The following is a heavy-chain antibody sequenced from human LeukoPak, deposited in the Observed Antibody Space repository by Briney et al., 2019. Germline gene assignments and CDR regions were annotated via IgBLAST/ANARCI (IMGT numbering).Heavy chain of an antibody. Sequence: GGSLRLSCAASGFTFDDYTMHWVRQASGKGLVWVSRINSDGSSTSYADSVKGRFAISRDNAKNTQYLQMNSLRAEDTAVYYCAKSPYSSSWARFDCWGQGTLVTVSS. CDR3: AKSPYSSSWARFDC. D-gene: IGHD6-13*01. CDR2: INSDGSST. V-gene: IGHV3-74*01. CDR1: GFTFDDYT. J-gene: IGHJ4*02.